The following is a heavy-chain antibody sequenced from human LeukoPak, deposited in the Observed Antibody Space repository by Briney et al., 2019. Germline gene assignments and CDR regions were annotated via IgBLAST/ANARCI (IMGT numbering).Heavy chain of an antibody. J-gene: IGHJ4*02. D-gene: IGHD1-7*01. CDR3: ARSSRELGGYAPWELMPPFDY. V-gene: IGHV4-34*01. CDR2: INHSGST. CDR1: GGSFSGYY. Sequence: SETLSLTCAVYGGSFSGYYWSWIRQPPGKGLEWIGRINHSGSTKYNPSLKSRVTISVDTSKNQFSLKLTSVTAADTAVYYCARSSRELGGYAPWELMPPFDYWGQGTLVTVSS.